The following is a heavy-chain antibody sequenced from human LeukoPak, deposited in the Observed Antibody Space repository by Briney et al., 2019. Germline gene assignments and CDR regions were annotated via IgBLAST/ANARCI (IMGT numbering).Heavy chain of an antibody. CDR1: GYTFTSYD. CDR3: ARGRSSGGVHRPRGYWFDP. D-gene: IGHD3-16*01. V-gene: IGHV1-8*01. Sequence: ASVKVSCKASGYTFTSYDINWVRQATGQGLEWMGWMNPNSGNTGYAQKFQGRVTMTRNTSISTAYMELSSLRSEDTAVYYCARGRSSGGVHRPRGYWFDPWGQGTLVTVSS. J-gene: IGHJ5*02. CDR2: MNPNSGNT.